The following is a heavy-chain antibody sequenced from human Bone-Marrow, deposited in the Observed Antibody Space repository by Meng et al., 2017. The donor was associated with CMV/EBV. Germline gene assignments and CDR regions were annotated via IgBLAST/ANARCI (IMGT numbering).Heavy chain of an antibody. CDR3: ARGGDDYGDSNEDYGMDV. D-gene: IGHD4-17*01. Sequence: SETLSLTCAVSGGSISSSNWWSWVRQPPGKGLEWIGEIYYSGDTNYNPSLKSRVTMSVDTSKNQFSLKLSPVTAADTAVYYCARGGDDYGDSNEDYGMDVWGQGTTVTVSS. CDR2: IYYSGDT. CDR1: GGSISSSNW. J-gene: IGHJ6*02. V-gene: IGHV4-4*02.